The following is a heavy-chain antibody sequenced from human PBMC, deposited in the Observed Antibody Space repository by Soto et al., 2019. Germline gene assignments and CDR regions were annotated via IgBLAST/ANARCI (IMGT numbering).Heavy chain of an antibody. Sequence: EASLKVSCKGFGAIFNPYAISWVRQAPGQGPEWLGGLIPMFGTPNYPQKFQGRVTISVDKSTRTAYMDLNNLRSENTAVYYCAGGGEGPDTNREYNCGLDGWGQGTTVTVSS. D-gene: IGHD1-1*01. CDR1: GAIFNPYA. CDR3: AGGGEGPDTNREYNCGLDG. CDR2: LIPMFGTP. V-gene: IGHV1-69*06. J-gene: IGHJ6*02.